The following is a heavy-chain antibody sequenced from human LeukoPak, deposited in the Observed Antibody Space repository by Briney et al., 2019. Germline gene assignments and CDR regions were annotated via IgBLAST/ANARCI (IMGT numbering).Heavy chain of an antibody. CDR2: IWYDGSDK. CDR1: GFTFNTYA. CDR3: GRVGCTGGRCKPYAYYATDV. V-gene: IGHV3-33*01. Sequence: PGRSLRLSCAASGFTFNTYAMHCVRQAPGKGLEWVAIIWYDGSDKYYADSVRGRFTISRDNSKNTLYLQMNSLRAEDTAVYYCGRVGCTGGRCKPYAYYATDVWGQGTTVTVSS. J-gene: IGHJ6*02. D-gene: IGHD2-15*01.